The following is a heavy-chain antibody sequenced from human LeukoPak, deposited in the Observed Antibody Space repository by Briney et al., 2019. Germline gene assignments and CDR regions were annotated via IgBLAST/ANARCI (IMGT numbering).Heavy chain of an antibody. J-gene: IGHJ6*03. CDR1: GASISSGNW. CDR2: IFHGGYT. Sequence: SETLSLTCTVSGASISSGNWWSWVRQLPGKGLEWIGDIFHGGYTNSNPSLESRVTISVDTSKNQFSLNLTSVIAADTAVYYCARAPGYLSLYYYYYMDVWGKGTTVTVSS. V-gene: IGHV4-4*02. D-gene: IGHD5-12*01. CDR3: ARAPGYLSLYYYYYMDV.